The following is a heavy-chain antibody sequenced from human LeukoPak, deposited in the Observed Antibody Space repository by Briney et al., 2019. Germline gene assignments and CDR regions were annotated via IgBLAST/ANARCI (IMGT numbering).Heavy chain of an antibody. CDR3: ARDLHYCGSSGYYYGFDY. CDR1: GFTFSSYA. D-gene: IGHD3-22*01. Sequence: GRSLRLSCAASGFTFSSYAMHWVRQAPGKGLEWVAVISYDGSNKYYADSVKGRFTISRDNSKNTLYLQMNSLRAEDTAVYYCARDLHYCGSSGYYYGFDYWGQGTLVTVSS. CDR2: ISYDGSNK. V-gene: IGHV3-30-3*01. J-gene: IGHJ4*02.